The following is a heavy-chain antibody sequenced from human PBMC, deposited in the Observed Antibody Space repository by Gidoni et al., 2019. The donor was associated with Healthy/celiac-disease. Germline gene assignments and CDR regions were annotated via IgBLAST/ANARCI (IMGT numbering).Heavy chain of an antibody. CDR1: GFTSSSYA. Sequence: EVQLLESGGGLVQPGGSLRLSCAASGFTSSSYAMSWVRQAPGKGLEWVSAISGSGGSTYYADSVKGRLTISRDNSKTTLYLQMNSLRAEATAVYYCAKDPVGLFTVAGTFDYWGQGTLVTVSS. CDR3: AKDPVGLFTVAGTFDY. CDR2: ISGSGGST. V-gene: IGHV3-23*01. D-gene: IGHD6-19*01. J-gene: IGHJ4*02.